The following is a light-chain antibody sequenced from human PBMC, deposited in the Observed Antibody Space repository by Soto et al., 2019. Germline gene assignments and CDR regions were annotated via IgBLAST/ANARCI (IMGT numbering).Light chain of an antibody. J-gene: IGKJ4*01. CDR3: QQYNNWPLT. CDR2: GAS. Sequence: EIVMTQSPATLSVSPGERATLSCRTSQSINSNLAWYQQKPGQAPRLLIHGASTRATGIPARFSGSGSGTEFTLPISSLQSEDFAVYYCQQYNNWPLTFGGGTKVEIK. V-gene: IGKV3-15*01. CDR1: QSINSN.